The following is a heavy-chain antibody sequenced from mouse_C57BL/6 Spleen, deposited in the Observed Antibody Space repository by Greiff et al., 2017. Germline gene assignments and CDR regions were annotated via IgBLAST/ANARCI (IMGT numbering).Heavy chain of an antibody. CDR2: IYPGDGDT. V-gene: IGHV1-80*01. D-gene: IGHD1-1*01. J-gene: IGHJ1*03. Sequence: VQLQQSGAELVKPGASVKISCKASGYAFSSYWMNWVKQRPGQGLEWIGQIYPGDGDTNYNGKFKGKATLTADKSSSTAYMQLSSLTSEDSAVYFCARDYYDWYFDVWGTGTTVTVSS. CDR1: GYAFSSYW. CDR3: ARDYYDWYFDV.